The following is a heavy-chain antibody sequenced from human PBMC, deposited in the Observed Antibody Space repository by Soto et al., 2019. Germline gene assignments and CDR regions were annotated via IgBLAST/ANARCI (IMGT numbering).Heavy chain of an antibody. CDR1: GGTFNTYA. D-gene: IGHD3-3*02. CDR3: AREVQVSTPAFVN. V-gene: IGHV1-69*19. CDR2: ISPMFGVA. J-gene: IGHJ4*02. Sequence: QVQLVQSGAEMKKPGSSVKVSCQSSGGTFNTYAMNWVRQAPGQGPEWMGDISPMFGVANYAPKFQGRVTITADESTGTSYMQLSSLTSEDTALYFCAREVQVSTPAFVNWGQGPLVTVSS.